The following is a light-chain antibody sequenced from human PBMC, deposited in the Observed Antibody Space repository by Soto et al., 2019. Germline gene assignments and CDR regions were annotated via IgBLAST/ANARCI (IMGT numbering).Light chain of an antibody. CDR1: PFISSY. Sequence: DIQMTQSPSSLSASVGDRVTITCRASPFISSYLNWYQQKPGKAPQLLIYAASSLQSGVPSRVSGSGSGTDFSLPISSLQPEDFATYYCQQSYSTHPTFAPGTKVDIK. J-gene: IGKJ3*01. CDR3: QQSYSTHPT. V-gene: IGKV1-39*01. CDR2: AAS.